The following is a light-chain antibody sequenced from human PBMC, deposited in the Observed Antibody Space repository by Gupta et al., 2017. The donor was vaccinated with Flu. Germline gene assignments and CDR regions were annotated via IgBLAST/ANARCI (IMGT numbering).Light chain of an antibody. V-gene: IGKV1-39*01. CDR1: S. Sequence: SLNWYQQKPGNAPQVLIYGVSNLRGGVPSRFSGSGFGTQFTLTITGLQPEDFATYYCQQSSTAPFTFAPGTKEELK. CDR2: GVS. CDR3: QQSSTAPFT. J-gene: IGKJ3*01.